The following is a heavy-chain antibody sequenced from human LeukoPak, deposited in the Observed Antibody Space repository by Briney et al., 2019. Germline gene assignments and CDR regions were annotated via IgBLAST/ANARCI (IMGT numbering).Heavy chain of an antibody. CDR1: GFTFSTYG. D-gene: IGHD1-26*01. CDR3: ARASGSYDY. CDR2: IWNDGSIR. V-gene: IGHV3-33*01. Sequence: GRSLRLSCAASGFTFSTYGLHWVRQAPGKGLEWVAVIWNDGSIRYYADSVKGRLTISRDNSKNTLYLQMSNLRAEDTAVHYCARASGSYDYWGQGTLVTVSS. J-gene: IGHJ4*02.